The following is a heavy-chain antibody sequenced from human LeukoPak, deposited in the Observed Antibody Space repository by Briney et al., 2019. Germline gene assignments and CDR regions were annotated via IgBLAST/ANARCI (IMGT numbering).Heavy chain of an antibody. D-gene: IGHD2-8*01. CDR1: GGSISSYY. V-gene: IGHV4-4*07. CDR3: SRENGAFSPFGY. Sequence: SETLSLTCTVSGGSISSYYWSWIRQPAGRGLEWIGRIYTSGITNYNPSLKSRVTVSLDKSKNHLSLNLTSVTAADTAVYYCSRENGAFSPFGYWGQGTLVTVPS. CDR2: IYTSGIT. J-gene: IGHJ4*02.